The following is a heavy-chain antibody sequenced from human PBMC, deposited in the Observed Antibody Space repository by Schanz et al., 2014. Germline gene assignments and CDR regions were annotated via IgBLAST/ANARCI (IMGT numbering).Heavy chain of an antibody. Sequence: EVQLVESGGGLVQPGGSLRLSCSASGFTFNSYAMTWVRQAPGKGLEWVSYIATSSSTRHYADSVKGRVTISRDNAKNTLYLQMNSLRAEDTAVYYCARPRFDYGEVDYWGQGTLVTVSS. V-gene: IGHV3-48*04. D-gene: IGHD4-17*01. J-gene: IGHJ4*02. CDR2: IATSSSTR. CDR1: GFTFNSYA. CDR3: ARPRFDYGEVDY.